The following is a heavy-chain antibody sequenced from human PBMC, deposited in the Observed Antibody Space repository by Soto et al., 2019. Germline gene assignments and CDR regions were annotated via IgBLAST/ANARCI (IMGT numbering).Heavy chain of an antibody. D-gene: IGHD3-3*01. CDR1: GFTFDDYA. Sequence: EVQLVESGGNLVQPGRSLRLSCAASGFTFDDYAMHWVRQAPGKGLEWVSGITWNSGAKAYGDSVKGRFTISRDNVNNSLYLQMNSLRAEDTALYYCAKGAVILEDGFDIWRQGTMV. J-gene: IGHJ3*02. CDR3: AKGAVILEDGFDI. V-gene: IGHV3-9*01. CDR2: ITWNSGAK.